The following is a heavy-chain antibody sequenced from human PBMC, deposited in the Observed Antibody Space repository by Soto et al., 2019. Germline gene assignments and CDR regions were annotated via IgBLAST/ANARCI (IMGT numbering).Heavy chain of an antibody. J-gene: IGHJ2*01. D-gene: IGHD4-17*01. CDR3: TRRYYGDYWYFDL. V-gene: IGHV4-30-4*01. Sequence: LSLTCTVSGGSINSGDYYWSWIRQPPGKGLEWIGYIYYSGSTYYNPSLKSRVTISVDTPKNQFSLKLSSVTAADTAVYYCTRRYYGDYWYFDLWGRGTLVTVSS. CDR2: IYYSGST. CDR1: GGSINSGDYY.